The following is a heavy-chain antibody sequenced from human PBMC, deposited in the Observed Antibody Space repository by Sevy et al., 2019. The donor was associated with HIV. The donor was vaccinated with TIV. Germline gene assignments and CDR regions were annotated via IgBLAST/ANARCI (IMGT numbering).Heavy chain of an antibody. J-gene: IGHJ4*02. CDR3: SRGLYYYDMRGHQEPGDY. CDR1: GITLTPYW. CDR2: INSDGSST. V-gene: IGHV3-74*01. D-gene: IGHD3-22*01. Sequence: GGSLRLSCAASGITLTPYWMHWVRQAPGKGLVWVSRINSDGSSTSYAESVKGRFTISRDNGKNTLYLQMKGLRVEDTAVYFCSRGLYYYDMRGHQEPGDYWGQGVLVTVSS.